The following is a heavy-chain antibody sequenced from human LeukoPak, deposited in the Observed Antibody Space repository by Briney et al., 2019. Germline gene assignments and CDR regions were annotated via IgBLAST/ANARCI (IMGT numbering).Heavy chain of an antibody. Sequence: SQTLSLTCAISGDSVSRNNVAWNWIRQSPSRGLEWLGRTYYRSQWYSDYAESVKGRITINPDTSKNQFSLQLSSVTAADTAVYYCARGPWGSGWYLQDYFDYWGQGTLVTVSS. J-gene: IGHJ4*02. D-gene: IGHD6-19*01. CDR3: ARGPWGSGWYLQDYFDY. V-gene: IGHV6-1*01. CDR1: GDSVSRNNVA. CDR2: TYYRSQWYS.